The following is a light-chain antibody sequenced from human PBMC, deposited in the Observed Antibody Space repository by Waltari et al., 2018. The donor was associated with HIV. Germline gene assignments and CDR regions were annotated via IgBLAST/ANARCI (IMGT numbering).Light chain of an antibody. CDR2: EVT. CDR3: SSYATGNTYV. CDR1: NSDIGKYNL. J-gene: IGLJ1*01. Sequence: QSALTQPASVSGSPGQSIPISCTGTNSDIGKYNLVSWYQQLPVRVPKVLIFEVTTRPSGISHRFSGSKSDNTASLTISGLQAEDEADYYCSSYATGNTYVFGTGTSVTVL. V-gene: IGLV2-23*02.